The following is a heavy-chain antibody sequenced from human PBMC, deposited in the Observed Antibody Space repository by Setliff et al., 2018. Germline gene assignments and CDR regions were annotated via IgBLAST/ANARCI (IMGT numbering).Heavy chain of an antibody. CDR1: GFDFKTHW. Sequence: GGSLRLSCAASGFDFKTHWMDWVRQAPGKGLEWVSGITGNSDRIAYADSLKGRFTISRDNAKNSLYLQMNSLRAEDTAVYYCAGRWGGSAYGMDVWGQGTTVTVSS. D-gene: IGHD3-10*01. V-gene: IGHV3-9*01. J-gene: IGHJ6*02. CDR2: ITGNSDRI. CDR3: AGRWGGSAYGMDV.